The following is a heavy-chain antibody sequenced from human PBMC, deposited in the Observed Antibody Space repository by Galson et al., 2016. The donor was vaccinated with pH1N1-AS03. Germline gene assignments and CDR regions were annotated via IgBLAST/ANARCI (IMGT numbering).Heavy chain of an antibody. CDR1: GFTFGSNW. V-gene: IGHV3-7*03. Sequence: SLRLSCAVSGFTFGSNWMSWVRQAPGKGLEWVANINKDGNEKYYVDSVKGRFAISRDNAKNSLYLQMNSLRAEDTAVYYCARDRTVVAASIIYYYGMDVWGQGTTVTVSS. CDR3: ARDRTVVAASIIYYYGMDV. CDR2: INKDGNEK. D-gene: IGHD2-2*01. J-gene: IGHJ6*02.